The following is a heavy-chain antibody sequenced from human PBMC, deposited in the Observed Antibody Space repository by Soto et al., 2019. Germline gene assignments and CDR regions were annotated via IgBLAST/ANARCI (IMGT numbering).Heavy chain of an antibody. CDR2: ISGSGGST. CDR3: AKLENYGDHYYYYYMDV. V-gene: IGHV3-23*01. D-gene: IGHD4-17*01. J-gene: IGHJ6*03. Sequence: GGSLRLSCAASGFTFSSYAMSWVRQAPGKGLEWVSAISGSGGSTYYAASVKGRFTISGDNSKNTLYLQMNSLRAEDTAVYYCAKLENYGDHYYYYYMDVWGKGTTVTVSS. CDR1: GFTFSSYA.